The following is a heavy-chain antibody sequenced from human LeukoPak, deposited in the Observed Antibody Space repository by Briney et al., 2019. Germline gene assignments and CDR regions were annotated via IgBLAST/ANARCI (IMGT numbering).Heavy chain of an antibody. Sequence: GGSLRLSCAASGFTFSSHAMHWVRQAPGKGLEWVAVISYDGSNKYYADSVKGRFTISRDNSKNTLYLQMNSLRAEDTAVYYCARDQRDGDYFDYWGQGTLVTVSS. CDR1: GFTFSSHA. J-gene: IGHJ4*02. D-gene: IGHD4-17*01. CDR2: ISYDGSNK. V-gene: IGHV3-30*04. CDR3: ARDQRDGDYFDY.